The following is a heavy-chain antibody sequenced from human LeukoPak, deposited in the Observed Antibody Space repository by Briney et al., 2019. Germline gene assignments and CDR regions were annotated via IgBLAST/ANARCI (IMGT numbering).Heavy chain of an antibody. CDR1: GGTFSSYA. J-gene: IGHJ6*03. Sequence: SVKVSCKASGGTFSSYAISWVRQAPGQGLEWMGGIIPIFGTANYAQKFQGRVTITTDESTSTAYMELSSLRSEDTAVYYCARDEAQYYDFWNPRPQYYYYMDVWGKGTTVTVSS. CDR3: ARDEAQYYDFWNPRPQYYYYMDV. V-gene: IGHV1-69*05. D-gene: IGHD3-3*01. CDR2: IIPIFGTA.